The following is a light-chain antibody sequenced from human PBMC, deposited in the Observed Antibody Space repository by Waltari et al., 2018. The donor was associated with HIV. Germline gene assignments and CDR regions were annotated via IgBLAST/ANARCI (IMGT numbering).Light chain of an antibody. CDR1: SSDIGAYEY. CDR2: DVF. Sequence: QSALTQPASVSGSPGQSITISCTGTSSDIGAYEYVSWYRQHPDKAPQLLIYDVFYRPSGVSHRVAGSKSGNTASLTISGLQAEDEAVYSCSSYTTTNTIIFGGGTKLTVL. CDR3: SSYTTTNTII. J-gene: IGLJ2*01. V-gene: IGLV2-14*03.